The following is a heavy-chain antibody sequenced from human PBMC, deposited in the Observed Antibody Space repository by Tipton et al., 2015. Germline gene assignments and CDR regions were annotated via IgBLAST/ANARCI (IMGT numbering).Heavy chain of an antibody. CDR1: GGSINSGDYY. J-gene: IGHJ6*02. V-gene: IGHV4-39*01. CDR2: ISYSGST. CDR3: ATRIYGVYSIDV. D-gene: IGHD4-17*01. Sequence: TLSLTCTVSGGSINSGDYYWSWIRQPPGKGLEWIGTISYSGSTYYNPSLKSRVTVSVDTSKNQFSLKLTSLTAADTAVYYCATRIYGVYSIDVWGQGTSVTVSS.